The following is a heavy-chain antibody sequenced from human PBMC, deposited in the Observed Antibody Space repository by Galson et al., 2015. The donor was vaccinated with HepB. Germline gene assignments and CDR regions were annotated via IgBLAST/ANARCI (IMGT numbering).Heavy chain of an antibody. Sequence: SVKVSCKASGGTFSSFAISWVRQAPGQGLEWMGVITPILGTAHYAQKFQGRVTITADESSTTAYMELSSLRSEDTAVYYCARERGSAAGVGDWYFDLWGRGTLVTVSS. D-gene: IGHD6-13*01. CDR1: GGTFSSFA. CDR2: ITPILGTA. J-gene: IGHJ2*01. CDR3: ARERGSAAGVGDWYFDL. V-gene: IGHV1-69*13.